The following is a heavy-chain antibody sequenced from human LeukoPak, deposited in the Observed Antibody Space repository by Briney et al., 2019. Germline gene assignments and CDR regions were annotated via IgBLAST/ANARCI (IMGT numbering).Heavy chain of an antibody. CDR1: GFTFSGFY. CDR2: ISGSTIYI. Sequence: GGSLRLSCAASGFTFSGFYMNWVRQAPGKGLEWFSTISGSTIYIYYADSVKGRFTISRDNAKNSLSLQMNSLRAEDTAVYYCARVRCSRGTCYLDYWGQGTLVTVSS. J-gene: IGHJ4*02. CDR3: ARVRCSRGTCYLDY. D-gene: IGHD2-15*01. V-gene: IGHV3-21*06.